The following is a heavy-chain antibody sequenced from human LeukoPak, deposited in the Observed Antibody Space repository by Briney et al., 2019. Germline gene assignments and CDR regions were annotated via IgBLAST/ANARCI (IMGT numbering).Heavy chain of an antibody. Sequence: EASVKVSCKASGYTFTSYDINWVRQASGQGLEWMGWMNPNSYNTGYAQKFQGRLTMTRNTSISTAYMELSSLRSEDTAVYYCASSPHRYYFDYWGQGTLVTVSS. J-gene: IGHJ4*02. V-gene: IGHV1-8*01. CDR2: MNPNSYNT. CDR1: GYTFTSYD. CDR3: ASSPHRYYFDY.